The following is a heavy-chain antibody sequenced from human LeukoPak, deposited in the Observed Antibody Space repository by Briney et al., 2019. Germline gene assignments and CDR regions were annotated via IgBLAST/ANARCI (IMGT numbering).Heavy chain of an antibody. J-gene: IGHJ5*02. Sequence: PGGSLRLSCAASGSRLSDYDMNWVRQAPGKGLEWVSSISTGSRYIYYAYSVKGRFTISRDDAKNSLYLQMDYLRAEDTAVYYRTRADCSGSTCYLRRSWFDPWGQGTLVTVSS. V-gene: IGHV3-21*01. CDR3: TRADCSGSTCYLRRSWFDP. D-gene: IGHD2-2*01. CDR1: GSRLSDYD. CDR2: ISTGSRYI.